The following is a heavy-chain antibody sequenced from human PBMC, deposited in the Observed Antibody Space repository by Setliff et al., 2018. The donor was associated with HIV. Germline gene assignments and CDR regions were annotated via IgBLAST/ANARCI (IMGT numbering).Heavy chain of an antibody. D-gene: IGHD2-15*01. Sequence: SETLSLTCAVSGGSISSSNWWSRVRQPPGKGLEWIGEIYHSGSTNYNPSLKSRVTISVDKSKNQFSLKLSSVTAADTAVYYCAGELVVAAFDIWGQGTMVTVSS. CDR2: IYHSGST. CDR1: GGSISSSNW. V-gene: IGHV4-4*02. CDR3: AGELVVAAFDI. J-gene: IGHJ3*02.